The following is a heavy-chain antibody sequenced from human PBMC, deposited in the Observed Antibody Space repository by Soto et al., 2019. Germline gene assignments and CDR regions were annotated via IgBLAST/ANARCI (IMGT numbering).Heavy chain of an antibody. CDR3: ARVRQTPRIAVARNRSGGMEV. D-gene: IGHD6-19*01. CDR2: INHSGST. J-gene: IGHJ6*02. CDR1: GGSFSGYY. V-gene: IGHV4-34*01. Sequence: SETLSLTCAVYGGSFSGYYWSWIRQPPGKGLEWIGEINHSGSTNYNPSLKSRVTISVDTSKNQFSLKLSSVTAADTAVYYCARVRQTPRIAVARNRSGGMEVWGQGTTVTVSS.